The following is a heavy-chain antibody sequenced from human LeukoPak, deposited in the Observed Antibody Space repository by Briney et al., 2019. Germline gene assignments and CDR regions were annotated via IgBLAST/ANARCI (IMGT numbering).Heavy chain of an antibody. D-gene: IGHD6-13*01. V-gene: IGHV3-23*01. CDR3: AKDRKRYSSSWEFDY. CDR2: ISGSGSRI. CDR1: GFSFSDYA. Sequence: GGSLRLSCAASGFSFSDYAMSWVRQAPGKGLEWVSAISGSGSRIFYADSVKGRFTISRDNSKNTLYLQMNSLRAEDTAVYYCAKDRKRYSSSWEFDYWGQGTLVTVSS. J-gene: IGHJ4*02.